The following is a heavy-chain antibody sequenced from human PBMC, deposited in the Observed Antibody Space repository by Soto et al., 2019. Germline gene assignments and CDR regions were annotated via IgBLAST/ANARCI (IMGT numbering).Heavy chain of an antibody. CDR3: ARYQDSSGYSKWFDP. Sequence: ASVKVSCKASGYTFTSYGISWVRQAPGQGLEWMGWISAYNGNTNYAQKLQGRVTMTTDTSTSTAYMELRSLRSDDTAVYYCARYQDSSGYSKWFDPWGQGTLVTVS. CDR2: ISAYNGNT. CDR1: GYTFTSYG. V-gene: IGHV1-18*01. J-gene: IGHJ5*02. D-gene: IGHD3-22*01.